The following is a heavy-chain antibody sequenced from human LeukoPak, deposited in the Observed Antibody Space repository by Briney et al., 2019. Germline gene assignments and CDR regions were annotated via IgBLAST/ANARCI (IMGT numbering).Heavy chain of an antibody. Sequence: GGSLRLSCAASGFMFNDYYMSWIRQAPGKGLEWVSYISSRGSSIYYADSLKGRFTISRDNAKNSLYLQMNSLRPEDTAVYYCARENCGGDCYSSRHFDYWGQGTLVTVSS. V-gene: IGHV3-11*01. D-gene: IGHD2-21*02. CDR3: ARENCGGDCYSSRHFDY. CDR1: GFMFNDYY. CDR2: ISSRGSSI. J-gene: IGHJ4*02.